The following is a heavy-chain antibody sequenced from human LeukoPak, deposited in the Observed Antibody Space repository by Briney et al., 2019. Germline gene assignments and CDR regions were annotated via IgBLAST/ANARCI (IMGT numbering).Heavy chain of an antibody. CDR1: GYTFSKFG. Sequence: APVKVSCKASGYTFSKFGIAWVRQAPGQGLEWMGWISGNNDNPQSAQDLQGRVTVTTDRSTSTAYMELRSLRHDDTAVYYCARGDGGNPWDAFDIWGQGTMVTVSS. V-gene: IGHV1-18*01. CDR2: ISGNNDNP. CDR3: ARGDGGNPWDAFDI. D-gene: IGHD4-23*01. J-gene: IGHJ3*02.